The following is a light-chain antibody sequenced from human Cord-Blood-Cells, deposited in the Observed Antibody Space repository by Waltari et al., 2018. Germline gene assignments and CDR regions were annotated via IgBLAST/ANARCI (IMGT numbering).Light chain of an antibody. CDR1: QSISSY. V-gene: IGKV1-39*01. J-gene: IGKJ5*01. CDR3: QQSYSTPAIT. CDR2: AAS. Sequence: DIQMTHSSSSLSASVGDRVTITCRASQSISSYLNWYQQKPGKAPKLLIYAASSLQSGVPSRFSGSGSGTDFTLTISSLQPEDFATYYCQQSYSTPAITFGQGTRLEIK.